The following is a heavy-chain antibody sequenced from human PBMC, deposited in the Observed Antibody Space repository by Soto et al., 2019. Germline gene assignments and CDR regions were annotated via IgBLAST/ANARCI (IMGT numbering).Heavy chain of an antibody. CDR3: ASLASHGPSYYYGMDV. CDR1: GGTFSSYA. Sequence: QVQLVQSGAEVKKPGSSVKVSCKASGGTFSSYAISWVRQAPGQGLEWMGGIIPIFGTANYAQKFQGRVTITADEATSTAYMELSSLRSEDTAVYYCASLASHGPSYYYGMDVWGQGTTVTVSS. J-gene: IGHJ6*02. CDR2: IIPIFGTA. V-gene: IGHV1-69*12.